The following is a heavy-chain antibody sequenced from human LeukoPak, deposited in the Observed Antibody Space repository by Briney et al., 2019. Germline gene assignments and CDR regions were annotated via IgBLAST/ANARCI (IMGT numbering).Heavy chain of an antibody. J-gene: IGHJ4*02. CDR2: IYYSGST. V-gene: IGHV4-61*05. CDR1: GGSISSSSYY. CDR3: AAVAATAIDY. Sequence: PSETLSLTCTVSGGSISSSSYYWGWIRQPPGKGLEWIGYIYYSGSTNYNPSLKSRVTISVDTSKNQFSLKLSSVTAADTAVYYCAAVAATAIDYWGQGTLVTVSS. D-gene: IGHD2-15*01.